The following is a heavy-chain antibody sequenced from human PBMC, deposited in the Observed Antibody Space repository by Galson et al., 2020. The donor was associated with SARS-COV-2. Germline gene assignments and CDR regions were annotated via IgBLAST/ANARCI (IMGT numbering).Heavy chain of an antibody. CDR3: ARQTSSSGFDY. D-gene: IGHD6-6*01. J-gene: IGHJ4*02. V-gene: IGHV3-7*03. Sequence: GGSLRLSCAASGFTFSNYWLSWVRQAPGKGLEWVAKIKQDGSERNYVGSVKGRFTISRDNAKNSLYLQMNSLRAEDTALYYCARQTSSSGFDYWGQGTLVTVSS. CDR1: GFTFSNYW. CDR2: IKQDGSER.